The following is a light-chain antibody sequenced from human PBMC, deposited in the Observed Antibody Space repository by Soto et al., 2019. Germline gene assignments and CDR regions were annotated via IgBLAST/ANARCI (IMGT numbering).Light chain of an antibody. CDR3: CSYAGTYTLV. CDR2: DVF. Sequence: QSALTQPRSVSGSPGQSVTISCTGTSSDIGSYNYVFWYLQYPGKSPKLLIYDVFKRPSGVPDRFSASKSGNTASLTISGLQTEYEADYYCCSYAGTYTLVFGGGTKVTVL. J-gene: IGLJ3*02. V-gene: IGLV2-11*01. CDR1: SSDIGSYNY.